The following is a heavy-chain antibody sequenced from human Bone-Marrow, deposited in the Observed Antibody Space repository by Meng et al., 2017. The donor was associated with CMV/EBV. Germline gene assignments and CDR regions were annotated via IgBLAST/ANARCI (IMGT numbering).Heavy chain of an antibody. D-gene: IGHD5-12*01. J-gene: IGHJ4*02. CDR2: INPNSGGR. CDR1: GYTFTGYY. V-gene: IGHV1-2*02. Sequence: ASVTVFCKAPGYTFTGYYMHWVRQAPGQGLEWMGWINPNSGGRNYAQKCQGRVTMNRDTSISTVYMELSRLRSDDPAVYYRDRARGYGGYDPFDYWGQGTLVTVSS. CDR3: DRARGYGGYDPFDY.